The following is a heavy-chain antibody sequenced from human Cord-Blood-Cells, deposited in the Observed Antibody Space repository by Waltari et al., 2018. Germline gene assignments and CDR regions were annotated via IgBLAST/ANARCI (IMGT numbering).Heavy chain of an antibody. V-gene: IGHV3-30-3*01. CDR3: ARYYSTITIIDY. J-gene: IGHJ4*02. D-gene: IGHD6-13*01. CDR1: GFTFSSYA. Sequence: QVQLVESGGGVVQPGRSLRLSCAASGFTFSSYAMHWVRQAPGKGLEWVEVITKNGNNKCYANSVKSRFTISRDNSKNTLYLQMNSLRAEDTAVYYCARYYSTITIIDYWGQGTLVTVSS. CDR2: ITKNGNNK.